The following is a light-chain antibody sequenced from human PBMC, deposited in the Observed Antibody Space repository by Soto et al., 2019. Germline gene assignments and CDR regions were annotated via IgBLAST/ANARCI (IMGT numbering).Light chain of an antibody. Sequence: DIVMTQSPLSLPVTPGAPRSSSCMSSQSLLHSNGYKYLDWYLQKPGQSPQXXXYLGSNRASGVPDRFSVSGSGTDFTLKISRVQAEDVGVYYCMQGTHWPIPFGQGTRLEI. V-gene: IGKV2-28*01. J-gene: IGKJ5*01. CDR1: QSLLHSNGYKY. CDR3: MQGTHWPIP. CDR2: LGS.